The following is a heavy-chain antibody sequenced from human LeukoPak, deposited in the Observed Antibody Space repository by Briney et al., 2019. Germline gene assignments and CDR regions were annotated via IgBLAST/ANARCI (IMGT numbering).Heavy chain of an antibody. D-gene: IGHD6-19*01. V-gene: IGHV4-61*02. Sequence: SQTLSLTXTVSGGSISSGSYYWSWVRQPAGKGLEWIGRIYTSGSTNYNPSLKSRVTISVDTSKNQFSLKLSSVTAADTAVYYCASYSGGSGWYGYFDYWGPGTLVTVSS. J-gene: IGHJ4*02. CDR1: GGSISSGSYY. CDR2: IYTSGST. CDR3: ASYSGGSGWYGYFDY.